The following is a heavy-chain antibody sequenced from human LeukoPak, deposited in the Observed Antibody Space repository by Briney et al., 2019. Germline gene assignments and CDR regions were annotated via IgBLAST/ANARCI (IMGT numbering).Heavy chain of an antibody. Sequence: GGSLRLSCSGSGFIFSLYSMHWVRQAPGRGLEYVSAISKNGGTTYYADSVKGRFTISRDNSKNTLFLQMNSLRPEDTAIYYCLKKSGSSGGFWGLGTLVTVSS. CDR2: ISKNGGTT. CDR1: GFIFSLYS. D-gene: IGHD6-6*01. CDR3: LKKSGSSGGF. V-gene: IGHV3-64D*06. J-gene: IGHJ4*02.